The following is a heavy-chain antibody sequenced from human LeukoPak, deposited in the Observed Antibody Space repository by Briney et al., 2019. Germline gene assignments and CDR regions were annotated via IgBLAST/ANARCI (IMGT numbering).Heavy chain of an antibody. J-gene: IGHJ4*02. D-gene: IGHD3-22*01. CDR1: GFTFSSYA. CDR2: ISSNGGST. Sequence: PGGSLRLSCAASGFTFSSYAMHWVRQAPGKGLEYVSAISSNGGSTYYANSVKGRFTISRDNSKNTLYLQMGSLRAEDMAVYYCARGGSGGYDSSGYYYAFFDYWGQGTLVTVSS. CDR3: ARGGSGGYDSSGYYYAFFDY. V-gene: IGHV3-64*01.